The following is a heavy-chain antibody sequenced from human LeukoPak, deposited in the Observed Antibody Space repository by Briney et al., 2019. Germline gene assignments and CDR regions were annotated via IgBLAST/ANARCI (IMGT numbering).Heavy chain of an antibody. CDR1: GYRFTSYW. CDR3: ARRVEWLRLQYYFDY. V-gene: IGHV5-51*01. Sequence: GASLKISCKGSGYRFTSYWIGWVRQMPGKGLEWMGIIYPGDSDTRYSPSFQGQVTISADKSISTAYLQWSSLKASDTAMYYCARRVEWLRLQYYFDYWGQGTLVTVSS. CDR2: IYPGDSDT. D-gene: IGHD5-12*01. J-gene: IGHJ4*02.